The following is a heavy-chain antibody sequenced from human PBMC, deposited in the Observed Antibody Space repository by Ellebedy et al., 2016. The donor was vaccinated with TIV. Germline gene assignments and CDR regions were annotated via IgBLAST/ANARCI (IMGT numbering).Heavy chain of an antibody. Sequence: GGSLRLSXAASGFLFSSCGMHWVRQTPGKGLERVAVIWYDGGDKYYADSVKGRFSISRDNSKNTVDLQMNSLRVDDTGVYYCAKCFTSCQHGNFDYWGQGTLVTVSS. CDR2: IWYDGGDK. CDR3: AKCFTSCQHGNFDY. J-gene: IGHJ4*02. D-gene: IGHD2-2*01. V-gene: IGHV3-33*03. CDR1: GFLFSSCG.